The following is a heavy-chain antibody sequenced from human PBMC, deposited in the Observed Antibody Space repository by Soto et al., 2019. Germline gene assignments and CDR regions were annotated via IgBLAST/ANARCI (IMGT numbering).Heavy chain of an antibody. CDR1: DGSFSGFY. J-gene: IGHJ4*02. Sequence: QVQLQQWGAGLLKPSETLSLTCAVYDGSFSGFYWSWIRQPPGKGLEWIGEINHIGITNYNPSLTSRVTISVDTSKNQFSLKLNSMTAADTAVYYCARGYAVNWHTPHYWGQGTLVTVSS. V-gene: IGHV4-34*01. CDR2: INHIGIT. D-gene: IGHD4-4*01. CDR3: ARGYAVNWHTPHY.